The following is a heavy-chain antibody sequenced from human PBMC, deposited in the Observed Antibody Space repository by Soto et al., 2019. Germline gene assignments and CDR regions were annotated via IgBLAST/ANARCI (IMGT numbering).Heavy chain of an antibody. J-gene: IGHJ5*02. V-gene: IGHV3-23*01. CDR3: AKDPYASGWYWFDP. CDR2: ISNSGDTT. CDR1: GFTFSSYA. Sequence: GGSLRLSCAASGFTFSSYAMSWVRQAPGKGLEWISGISNSGDTTYYADSVKGRFTISRDNSKNTLYLQMNSLRAEDTAVDYCAKDPYASGWYWFDPWGQGTLVTVSS. D-gene: IGHD6-13*01.